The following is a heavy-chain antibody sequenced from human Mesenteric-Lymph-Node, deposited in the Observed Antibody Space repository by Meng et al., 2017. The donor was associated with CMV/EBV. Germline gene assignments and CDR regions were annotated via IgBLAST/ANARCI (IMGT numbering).Heavy chain of an antibody. V-gene: IGHV5-51*01. CDR3: ARVVAGTPGTAYWFDP. Sequence: GESLKISCKGSGYSFTSYWIAWVRQMPGKGLEWMGIIDPGESDDTRYSPSFQGQVTIPADKSISTAYLQWSSLKASDTAMYYCARVVAGTPGTAYWFDPWGQGTLVTVSS. J-gene: IGHJ5*02. CDR1: GYSFTSYW. D-gene: IGHD6-19*01. CDR2: IDPGESDDT.